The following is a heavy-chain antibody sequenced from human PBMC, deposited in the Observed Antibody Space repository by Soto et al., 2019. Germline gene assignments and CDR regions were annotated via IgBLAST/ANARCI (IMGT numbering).Heavy chain of an antibody. CDR3: ASDLPTMDV. J-gene: IGHJ6*04. V-gene: IGHV1-18*01. CDR1: GYTFTSYG. CDR2: IRAYNGNT. Sequence: QVQLVQSGAEVKKPGASVKVSCKASGYTFTSYGIRWVRQAPGQGLEWIGWIRAYNGNTNYAQKRQGIVTMTTDTSTSTAYMGLRSLRSDATAVYYCASDLPTMDVWGKGTKVTVSS.